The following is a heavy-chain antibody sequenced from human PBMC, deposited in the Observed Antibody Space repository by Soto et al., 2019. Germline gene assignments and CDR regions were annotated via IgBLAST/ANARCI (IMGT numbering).Heavy chain of an antibody. J-gene: IGHJ6*03. CDR3: ARCNYGWEDDYYYYMDV. CDR2: IYYGTST. V-gene: IGHV3-53*04. Sequence: GGSLRLSCAASGFTVSSNYMSWVRQAPGKGLEWVSVIYYGTSTYYADSVKGRFTISRHNSKNTLYLQMNSVKTEDTAVYYCARCNYGWEDDYYYYMDVWGKGTTVTVSS. D-gene: IGHD3-10*01. CDR1: GFTVSSNY.